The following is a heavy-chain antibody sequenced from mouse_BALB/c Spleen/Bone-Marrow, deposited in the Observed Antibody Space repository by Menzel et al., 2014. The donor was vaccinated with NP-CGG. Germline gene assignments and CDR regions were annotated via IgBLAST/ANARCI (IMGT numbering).Heavy chain of an antibody. CDR1: GFSFSGYG. CDR3: ARGYDYDSWFAY. D-gene: IGHD2-4*01. J-gene: IGHJ3*01. V-gene: IGHV5-6-3*01. CDR2: INSNGGST. Sequence: EVNLVDSGGGLVQPGGSLKLSCAASGFSFSGYGMSWVRQTPDKRLELVATINSNGGSTYYSDSVKGRFTISRDNAKNTLYLQMSSLKSEDTAMYYCARGYDYDSWFAYWGQGTLVTVSA.